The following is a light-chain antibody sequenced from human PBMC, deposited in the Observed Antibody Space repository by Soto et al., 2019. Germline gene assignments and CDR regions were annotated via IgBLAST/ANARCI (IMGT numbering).Light chain of an antibody. CDR3: QQSYSPPYT. CDR1: QRIGSF. CDR2: AAS. J-gene: IGKJ2*01. Sequence: DIQMTQSPSSLSASVGDRVTITCRASQRIGSFLNWYQQKPGKALKFLISAASTLQSGVPSRFRGSGSGTDFTLTISSLQPDDRATYFCQQSYSPPYTFGQGTKLEIK. V-gene: IGKV1-39*01.